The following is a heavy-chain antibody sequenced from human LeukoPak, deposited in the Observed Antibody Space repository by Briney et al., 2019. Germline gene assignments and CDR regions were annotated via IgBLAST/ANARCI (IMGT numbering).Heavy chain of an antibody. CDR1: GYTFTDYY. J-gene: IGHJ5*01. CDR3: ASPGYCGGGSCSDWFDS. V-gene: IGHV1-2*02. Sequence: GASVKVSCKASGYTFTDYYLHWVRQAPGQGLEWMGWISPNSGGTNYAQKFQGRVTMTRDASISTAYMELTRLTSDDTAVYYCASPGYCGGGSCSDWFDSWGQGTLVTVSS. CDR2: ISPNSGGT. D-gene: IGHD2-15*01.